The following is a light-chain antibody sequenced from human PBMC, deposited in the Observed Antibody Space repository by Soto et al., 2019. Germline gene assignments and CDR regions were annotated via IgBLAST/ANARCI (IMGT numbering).Light chain of an antibody. J-gene: IGKJ2*01. CDR3: QQYGNSPYA. CDR1: QSVSSNY. Sequence: EIVLTQSPGTLSLSPGERATLSCRASQSVSSNYLAWYQQKSAQAPRLLIYGASSRATGIPDRFSGSGSGTDFTLTISKLEPEDFAVYYCQQYGNSPYAFGQGTELEI. V-gene: IGKV3-20*01. CDR2: GAS.